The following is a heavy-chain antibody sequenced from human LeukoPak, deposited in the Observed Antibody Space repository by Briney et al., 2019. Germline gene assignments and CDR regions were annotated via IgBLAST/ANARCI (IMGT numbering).Heavy chain of an antibody. CDR1: GFTFSSYA. CDR2: ISSNGGST. V-gene: IGHV3-64*01. J-gene: IGHJ4*02. D-gene: IGHD6-19*01. CDR3: AREYSSGWYREYYFDY. Sequence: GGSLRLSCAASGFTFSSYAMHWVRQAPGKGLEYVSAISSNGGSTYYANSVKGRFTISRDNSKNTLYLQMGSLRAEDMAVYYCAREYSSGWYREYYFDYWGQGTLVTVSS.